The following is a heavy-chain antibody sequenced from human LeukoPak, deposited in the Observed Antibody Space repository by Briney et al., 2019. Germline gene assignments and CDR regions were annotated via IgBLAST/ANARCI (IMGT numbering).Heavy chain of an antibody. D-gene: IGHD3-10*01. V-gene: IGHV4-39*07. J-gene: IGHJ6*03. CDR1: GGSISSNSYY. CDR2: IYYSGST. CDR3: ARDGRSSMVRGVPTTVYYYYYMDV. Sequence: SETLSLTCIVSGGSISSNSYYWAWIRQPPGKGLDWIGSIYYSGSTYYNPSLKSRVTISADTSKNQVSLMLTSVTAADTAVYYCARDGRSSMVRGVPTTVYYYYYMDVWGKGTTVTISS.